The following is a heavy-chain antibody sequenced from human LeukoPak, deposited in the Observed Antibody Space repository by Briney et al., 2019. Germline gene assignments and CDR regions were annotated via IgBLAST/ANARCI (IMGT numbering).Heavy chain of an antibody. CDR3: AKGGRICSSSTCRVDY. D-gene: IGHD2-2*01. CDR2: IRGSGGST. V-gene: IGHV3-23*01. CDR1: GFTFSSYA. Sequence: PGGSLRLSCASSGFTFSSYAMTWVRQARAKGLEWVTVIRGSGGSTYHAGSVKGRFTISRDNSKNTLYLQMNNLSAEDTAIYYCAKGGRICSSSTCRVDYWGQGTLVTVSS. J-gene: IGHJ4*02.